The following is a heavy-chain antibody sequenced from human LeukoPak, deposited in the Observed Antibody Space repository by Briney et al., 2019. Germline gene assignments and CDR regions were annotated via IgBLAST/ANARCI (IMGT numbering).Heavy chain of an antibody. CDR3: ARGLGMIVD. V-gene: IGHV4-4*02. Sequence: PSETLSLTCAVSGGSISSSNWWSWVRQPPGKGLEWIGEINHSGSTNYNPSLKSRVTISVDTSKNQFSLKLSSVTAADTAVYYCARGLGMIVDWGQGTLVTVSS. CDR1: GGSISSSNW. D-gene: IGHD3-22*01. CDR2: INHSGST. J-gene: IGHJ4*02.